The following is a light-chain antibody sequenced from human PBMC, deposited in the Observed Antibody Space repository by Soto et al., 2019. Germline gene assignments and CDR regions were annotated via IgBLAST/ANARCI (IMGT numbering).Light chain of an antibody. CDR3: CSYTSDLTPYV. V-gene: IGLV2-14*03. CDR2: GVT. J-gene: IGLJ1*01. Sequence: QSALTQPASVSGSRGQSITMSWTGTSSDIGGHDDVSWYQQHPGKVPKLLIYGVTDRPSGVSNRFSGSKSGNVASLTISGLQAEDEADYYCCSYTSDLTPYVSGTGTKVTVL. CDR1: SSDIGGHDD.